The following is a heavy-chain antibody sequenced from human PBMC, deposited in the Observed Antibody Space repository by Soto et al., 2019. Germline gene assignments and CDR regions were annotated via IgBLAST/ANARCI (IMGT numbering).Heavy chain of an antibody. CDR1: GFTFSSYN. Sequence: EVHLVESGGGLVKSGGSLRLSCAASGFTFSSYNMNWVRQSPGKGLEWVSSISSSSDYIYYADSVKGRFTISRDNAKSSVYLQMTSLRAEDTAVYYCASSTGLFCVGDTCPITFAYYYGLDVWGQGTTVTVS. V-gene: IGHV3-21*01. J-gene: IGHJ6*02. CDR2: ISSSSDYI. CDR3: ASSTGLFCVGDTCPITFAYYYGLDV. D-gene: IGHD2-21*02.